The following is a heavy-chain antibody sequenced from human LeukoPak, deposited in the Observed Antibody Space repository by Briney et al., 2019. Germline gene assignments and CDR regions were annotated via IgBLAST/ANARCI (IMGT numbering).Heavy chain of an antibody. CDR2: ISGSGGNT. CDR3: AKDVVVTTYYYYYYGMDV. Sequence: GGSLRLSCAASGFTFSNYAMSWVRQAPGKGLEWVSTISGSGGNTYYADSVKGRFTISRDNSKNTVYLQMNSLRAEDTAVYYCAKDVVVTTYYYYYYGMDVWGQGTTVTVSS. J-gene: IGHJ6*02. D-gene: IGHD2-21*02. V-gene: IGHV3-23*01. CDR1: GFTFSNYA.